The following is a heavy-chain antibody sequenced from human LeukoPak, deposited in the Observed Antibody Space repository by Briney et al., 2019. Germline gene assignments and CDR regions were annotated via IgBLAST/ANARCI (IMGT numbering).Heavy chain of an antibody. J-gene: IGHJ4*02. D-gene: IGHD5-18*01. Sequence: GGSLRLSCAASGFTFSSYGMHWVRQAPGKGLEWVAFIRYDGGNKYYADSVKGRFTISRDNSKNTLYLQMNSLRAEDTAVYYCAKGYSYGGQFGDYWGQGTLVTVSS. CDR2: IRYDGGNK. CDR3: AKGYSYGGQFGDY. V-gene: IGHV3-30*02. CDR1: GFTFSSYG.